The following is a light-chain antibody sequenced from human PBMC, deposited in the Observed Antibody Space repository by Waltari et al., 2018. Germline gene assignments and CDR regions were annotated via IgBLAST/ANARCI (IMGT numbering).Light chain of an antibody. CDR2: NND. CDR1: RSHLGSNT. V-gene: IGLV1-44*01. J-gene: IGLJ2*01. Sequence: QAVLTQPPSASGTPGQTVTISCSGSRSHLGSNTVTRVQQLPWTTPKVLIYNNDQRPSVVPDRFSGSKSGTSVSLAISGLQSDDEADYYCSTWDDGLAGGVVFGGGTKLTVL. CDR3: STWDDGLAGGVV.